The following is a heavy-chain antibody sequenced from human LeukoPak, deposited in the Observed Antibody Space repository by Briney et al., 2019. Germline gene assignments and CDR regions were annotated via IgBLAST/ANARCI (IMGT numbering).Heavy chain of an antibody. CDR3: ARGAVGGSYHFDY. Sequence: SETLSLTCTVSGGSISSSSYYWGWIRQPPGKGLEWIGSIYYSGSTYYNPSLKSRVTISVDTSKNQFSLKLSSVTAADTAVYYCARGAVGGSYHFDYWGQGTLVTVSS. V-gene: IGHV4-39*01. J-gene: IGHJ4*02. D-gene: IGHD1-26*01. CDR1: GGSISSSSYY. CDR2: IYYSGST.